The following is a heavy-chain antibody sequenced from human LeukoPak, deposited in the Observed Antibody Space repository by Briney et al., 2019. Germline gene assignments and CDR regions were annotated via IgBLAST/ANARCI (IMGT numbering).Heavy chain of an antibody. D-gene: IGHD4-17*01. Sequence: PSETLSFTCTVSGGSISSYYWSWIRQPPGKGLEWIGYIYYSGSTNYNPSLKSRVTISVDTSKNQFSLKLSSVTAADTAVYYCARFHDYGDYPFDYWGQGTLVTVSS. V-gene: IGHV4-59*01. CDR1: GGSISSYY. CDR2: IYYSGST. CDR3: ARFHDYGDYPFDY. J-gene: IGHJ4*02.